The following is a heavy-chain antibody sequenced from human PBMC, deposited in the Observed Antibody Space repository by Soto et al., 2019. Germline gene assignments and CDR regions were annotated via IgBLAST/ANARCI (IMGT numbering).Heavy chain of an antibody. V-gene: IGHV3-23*01. CDR3: AIDLWWPTH. J-gene: IGHJ4*02. CDR1: GFTFSDHA. D-gene: IGHD2-15*01. CDR2: ISGGGTGA. Sequence: EVQLLESGGGLVQPGGSLRLSCTASGFTFSDHAMTWVRQAPGKGLEWLSGISGGGTGAYYADSVKGRFTVSRDNSNNPVFLQMDSLRLQITAVYYRAIDLWWPTHWGQGTLVTVSS.